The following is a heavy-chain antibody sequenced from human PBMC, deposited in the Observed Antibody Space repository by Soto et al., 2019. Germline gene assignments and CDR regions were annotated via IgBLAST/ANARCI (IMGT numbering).Heavy chain of an antibody. Sequence: QVQLQESGPGLVRPSQTLSLSCTVSGGSISNSANHWSWIRQHPGEGLEWIGYIYYSGGTYYSPSLKGRVTMSIDASKNQFSVKLSSVTAADTAVYSCAKGVRGVPNWFDPWGQGTLVTVSS. CDR2: IYYSGGT. D-gene: IGHD3-10*01. CDR1: GGSISNSANH. V-gene: IGHV4-31*03. CDR3: AKGVRGVPNWFDP. J-gene: IGHJ5*02.